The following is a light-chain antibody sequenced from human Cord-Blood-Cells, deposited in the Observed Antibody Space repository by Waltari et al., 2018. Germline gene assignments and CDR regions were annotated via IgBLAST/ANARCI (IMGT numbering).Light chain of an antibody. CDR3: QQYNSYSYT. Sequence: IQMTQSPSTLSASVGDRVTITCRASQSISSWLAWYQQKPGKAPKLLIYKASSLESGVPSRFSGSGSGTEFTLTISSLQPDDFATYYCQQYNSYSYTLGQGTKLEIK. V-gene: IGKV1-5*03. CDR2: KAS. J-gene: IGKJ2*01. CDR1: QSISSW.